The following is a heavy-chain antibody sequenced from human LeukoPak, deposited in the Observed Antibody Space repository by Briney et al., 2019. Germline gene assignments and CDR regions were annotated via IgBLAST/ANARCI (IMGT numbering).Heavy chain of an antibody. J-gene: IGHJ4*02. Sequence: GGSLRLSCAASGFTFSDYHMSWVRQAPGKGLELVSAIVGSSTHYADSVKGRFTISRDNSKNTLYLQMNSLRAEDTAVYYCVRDEPGRSRYNWGQGTLVTVSS. CDR1: GFTFSDYH. CDR2: IVGSST. V-gene: IGHV3-23*01. D-gene: IGHD1-14*01. CDR3: VRDEPGRSRYN.